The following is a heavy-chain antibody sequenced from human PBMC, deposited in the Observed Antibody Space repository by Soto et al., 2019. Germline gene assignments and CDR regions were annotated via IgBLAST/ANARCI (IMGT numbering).Heavy chain of an antibody. V-gene: IGHV1-2*04. CDR2: INPNSGGT. CDR3: AREGESIAVAGTGAFDI. Sequence: ASVKVSCTASGDTFTSYAMHWVRQAPGQRLEWMGWINPNSGGTNYAQKFQGWVTMTRDTSISTAYMELSRLRSDDTAVYYCAREGESIAVAGTGAFDIWGQGTMVTVSS. CDR1: GDTFTSYA. J-gene: IGHJ3*02. D-gene: IGHD6-19*01.